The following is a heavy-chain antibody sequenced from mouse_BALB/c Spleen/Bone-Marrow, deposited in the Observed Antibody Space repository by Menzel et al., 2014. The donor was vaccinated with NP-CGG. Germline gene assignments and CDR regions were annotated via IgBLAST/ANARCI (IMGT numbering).Heavy chain of an antibody. Sequence: RQRSGPDLVVPEPSLRISCKASGYSFTGYYMHWVKQSHGKSLEWIGRVNPNNGGTSYNQKFKGKAILTVDKSSNTAYMELRSLTSEDSAVYYCARLITAGWYFDFWGPGPPVTAPS. CDR1: GYSFTGYY. J-gene: IGHJ1*01. V-gene: IGHV1S30*01. CDR3: ARLITAGWYFDF. CDR2: VNPNNGGT. D-gene: IGHD2-4*01.